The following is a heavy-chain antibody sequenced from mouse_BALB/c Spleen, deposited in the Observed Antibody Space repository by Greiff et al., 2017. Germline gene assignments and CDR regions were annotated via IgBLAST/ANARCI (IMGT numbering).Heavy chain of an antibody. CDR2: IRLKSNNYAT. Sequence: DVQLQESGGGLVQPGGSMKLSCVASGFTFSNYWMNWVRQSPEKGLEWVAEIRLKSNNYATHYAESVKGRFTISRDDSKSSVYLQMNNLRAEDTGIYYCTRDGGSSFDYWGQGTTLTVSS. J-gene: IGHJ2*01. CDR1: GFTFSNYW. V-gene: IGHV6-6*02. D-gene: IGHD2-3*01. CDR3: TRDGGSSFDY.